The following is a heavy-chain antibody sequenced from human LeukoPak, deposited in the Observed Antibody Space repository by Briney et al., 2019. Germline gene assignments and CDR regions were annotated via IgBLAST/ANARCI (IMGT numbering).Heavy chain of an antibody. V-gene: IGHV4-59*01. CDR1: GVSISSYY. CDR2: IYYSGST. J-gene: IGHJ3*02. Sequence: PSETLSLTCTVSGVSISSYYWSWIRQPPGKGLEWIGYIYYSGSTNYNPSLKSRVTISVDTSKNQFSLKLSSVTAADTAVYYCARGGTYYYDSSGYGAFDIWGQGTMVTVSS. CDR3: ARGGTYYYDSSGYGAFDI. D-gene: IGHD3-22*01.